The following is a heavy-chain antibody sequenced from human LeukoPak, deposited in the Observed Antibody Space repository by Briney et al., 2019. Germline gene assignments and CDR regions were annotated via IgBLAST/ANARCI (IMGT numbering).Heavy chain of an antibody. CDR3: ARHKLSSSWTVDY. CDR2: IKQDGSEK. J-gene: IGHJ4*02. D-gene: IGHD6-13*01. CDR1: GFTFSSYW. V-gene: IGHV3-7*05. Sequence: SGGSLRLSCAASGFTFSSYWMSWVRQAPGKGLEWVANIKQDGSEKYYVDFVKGRFTISRDNAKNSLYLQMNRLRAEDTAVYYCARHKLSSSWTVDYWGQGTLVTVSS.